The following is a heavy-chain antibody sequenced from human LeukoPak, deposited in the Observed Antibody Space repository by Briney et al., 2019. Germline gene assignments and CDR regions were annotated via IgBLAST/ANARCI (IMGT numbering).Heavy chain of an antibody. D-gene: IGHD3-22*01. Sequence: SETLSLTCTVSGGSISSYYWSWIRQPPGKGLEWIGYIYYSGSTNYNPSLKSRVTISVDTSKNQFSLKLSSVTAADTAVYYCARVSKSNYYDSSGDYWGQGTLVTVSS. CDR1: GGSISSYY. J-gene: IGHJ4*02. V-gene: IGHV4-59*01. CDR2: IYYSGST. CDR3: ARVSKSNYYDSSGDY.